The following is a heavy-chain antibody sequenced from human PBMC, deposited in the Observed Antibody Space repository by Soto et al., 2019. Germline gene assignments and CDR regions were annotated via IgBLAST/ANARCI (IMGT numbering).Heavy chain of an antibody. CDR3: SILGGYNWNDVVFDY. J-gene: IGHJ4*02. D-gene: IGHD1-20*01. CDR1: GDSVSSNSAA. Sequence: SQTLSLTCAISGDSVSSNSAAWNWIRQSPSRGLEWLGRTYYRSKWYNDYAVSVKSRITINQDTSKNQVSLQLNSVTPEDTAVYYCSILGGYNWNDVVFDYWGQGTLVTVSS. V-gene: IGHV6-1*01. CDR2: TYYRSKWYN.